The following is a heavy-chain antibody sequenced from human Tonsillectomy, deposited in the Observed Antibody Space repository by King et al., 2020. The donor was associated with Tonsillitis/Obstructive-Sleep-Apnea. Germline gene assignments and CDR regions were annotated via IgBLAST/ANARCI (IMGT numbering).Heavy chain of an antibody. CDR3: AKALGSRSCGPID. J-gene: IGHJ4*02. CDR2: ISGDGGST. CDR1: GFTFDDYA. D-gene: IGHD6-13*01. Sequence: VQLVESGGGVVQPGGSLRLSCAASGFTFDDYAMPWVRQAPGKGLEWGSLISGDGGSTYHADSVKGRFTISRDNSKNSLSLQMNRLRTEDTALYYCAKALGSRSCGPIDWGQGTLVTVSS. V-gene: IGHV3-43*02.